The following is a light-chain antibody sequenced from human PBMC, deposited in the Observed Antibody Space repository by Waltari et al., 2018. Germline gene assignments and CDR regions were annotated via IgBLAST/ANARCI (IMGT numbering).Light chain of an antibody. CDR3: QQYDSLPVT. CDR1: QDINNY. V-gene: IGKV1-33*01. Sequence: DIHMTQSPSSLSAYVGDRVPSTCQASQDINNYLNWYHQKPGKAPKFLIYYASKLEAGVPSRFSGSGSGTTFTFTISYLEPEDVGTYYCQQYDSLPVTFGGGTKVEI. CDR2: YAS. J-gene: IGKJ4*01.